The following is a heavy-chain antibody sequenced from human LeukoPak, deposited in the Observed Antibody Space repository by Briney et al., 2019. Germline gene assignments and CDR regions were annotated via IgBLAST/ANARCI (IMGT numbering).Heavy chain of an antibody. J-gene: IGHJ6*03. CDR2: IGSSSSTI. D-gene: IGHD3-10*01. Sequence: GGSLRLSCAASGFTFSSYSMNWVRQAPGKGLEWVSYIGSSSSTIYYADSVKGRFTISRDNAKNSLYLQMNSLRAEDTAVYYCARGNRVLLWFGELSGAYYYYYMDVWGKGTTVTISS. CDR3: ARGNRVLLWFGELSGAYYYYYMDV. V-gene: IGHV3-48*04. CDR1: GFTFSSYS.